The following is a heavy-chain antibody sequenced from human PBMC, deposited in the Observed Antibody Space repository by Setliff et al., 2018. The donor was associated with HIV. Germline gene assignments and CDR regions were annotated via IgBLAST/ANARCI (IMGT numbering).Heavy chain of an antibody. CDR2: VDYSGTT. V-gene: IGHV4-59*11. Sequence: SETLSLTCTVSGGSIDDHYFSWARQAPGKGLEWLGSVDYSGTTKYNPSLNGRGTISLNTSRRQLSLRLTSVTAADTAVYYCARDQVTDSVIGLDTAPSFDYWGQGTLVTVSS. D-gene: IGHD5-18*01. CDR1: GGSIDDHY. CDR3: ARDQVTDSVIGLDTAPSFDY. J-gene: IGHJ4*02.